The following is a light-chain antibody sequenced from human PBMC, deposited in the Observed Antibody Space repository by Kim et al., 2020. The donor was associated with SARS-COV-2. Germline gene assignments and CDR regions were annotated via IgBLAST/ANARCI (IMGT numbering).Light chain of an antibody. CDR3: QQYDYFPMHT. CDR2: DAS. J-gene: IGKJ2*01. V-gene: IGKV1-33*01. Sequence: DIQMTQSPSSLSASVGDRVTITCQASQGISNYLTWYQQKPGKAPKLLIYDASNLETGVPSRFSGSGFGTDFSFTISSLQPEDIAIYTCQQYDYFPMHTFGQGTRRE. CDR1: QGISNY.